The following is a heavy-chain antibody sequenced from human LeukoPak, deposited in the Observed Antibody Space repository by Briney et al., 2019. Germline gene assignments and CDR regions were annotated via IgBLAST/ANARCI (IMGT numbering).Heavy chain of an antibody. CDR3: ARLDSSSWYYFDY. J-gene: IGHJ4*02. CDR1: GYTFTGYY. Sequence: EASVKVSCKASGYTFTGYYMHWVRQAPGQGLEWMGWINPNSGGTNYAQKFQGRVTMTRDTSISTAYMELSSVTAADTAVYYCARLDSSSWYYFDYWGQGTLVTVSS. CDR2: INPNSGGT. V-gene: IGHV1-2*02. D-gene: IGHD6-13*01.